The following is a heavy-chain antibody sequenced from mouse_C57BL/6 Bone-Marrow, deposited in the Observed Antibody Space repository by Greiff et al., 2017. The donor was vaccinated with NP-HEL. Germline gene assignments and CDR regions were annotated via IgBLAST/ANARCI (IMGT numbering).Heavy chain of an antibody. CDR2: IYPGDGDT. CDR3: ARRDYGSSLDY. V-gene: IGHV1-82*01. Sequence: VNVVESGPELVKPGASVKISCKASGYAFSSSWMNWVKQRPGKGLEWIGRIYPGDGDTNYNGKFKGKATLTADKSSSTAYMQLSSLTSEDSAVYFCARRDYGSSLDYWGQGTTLTVSS. D-gene: IGHD1-1*01. J-gene: IGHJ2*01. CDR1: GYAFSSSW.